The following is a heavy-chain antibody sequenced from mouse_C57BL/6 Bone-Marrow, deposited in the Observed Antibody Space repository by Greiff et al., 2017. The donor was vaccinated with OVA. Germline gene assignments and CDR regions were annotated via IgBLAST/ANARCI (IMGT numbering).Heavy chain of an antibody. Sequence: EVQVVESEGGLVQPGSSMKLSCTASGFTFSDYYMAWVRQVPEKGLEWVANINYDGSSTYYLDSLKSRFIISRDNANNILYLQMSSLKSEDTATYYCARFTGYDYFDYWGQGTTLTVSS. CDR3: ARFTGYDYFDY. J-gene: IGHJ2*01. CDR2: INYDGSST. D-gene: IGHD2-2*01. V-gene: IGHV5-16*01. CDR1: GFTFSDYY.